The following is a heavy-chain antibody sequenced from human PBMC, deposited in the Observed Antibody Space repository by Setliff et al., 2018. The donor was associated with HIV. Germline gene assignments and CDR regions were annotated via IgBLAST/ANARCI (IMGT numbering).Heavy chain of an antibody. Sequence: GASVKVSCKTSGFAFTNYGFTWVRQAPGQGLEWMGWISAYSGETFSTLEFRDRVTLTTDTSTNTAHLELRSLTYGDTAVYFCARGWDYGVRKPEDWGQGTLVTAPQ. D-gene: IGHD3-10*01. V-gene: IGHV1-18*01. CDR3: ARGWDYGVRKPED. J-gene: IGHJ4*02. CDR1: GFAFTNYG. CDR2: ISAYSGET.